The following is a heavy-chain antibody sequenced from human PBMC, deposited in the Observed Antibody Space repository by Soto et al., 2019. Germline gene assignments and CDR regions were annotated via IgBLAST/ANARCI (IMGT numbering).Heavy chain of an antibody. CDR1: GYTFTNYG. CDR2: INAYNGDA. V-gene: IGHV1-18*01. J-gene: IGHJ4*02. CDR3: ASGQCAGGNCYATDY. D-gene: IGHD2-15*01. Sequence: QVQLVQSGAEVKKPGASVKVSCKASGYTFTNYGITWVRQAPGQGLEWMGWINAYNGDANPAPKLQGRVTMTTVTSTRTAYLELRSLRSDDTAMYYCASGQCAGGNCYATDYWGQGTLVTVSS.